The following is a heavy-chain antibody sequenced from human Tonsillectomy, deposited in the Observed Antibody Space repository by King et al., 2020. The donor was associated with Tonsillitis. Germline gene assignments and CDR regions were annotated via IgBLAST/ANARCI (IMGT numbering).Heavy chain of an antibody. D-gene: IGHD3-10*01. CDR3: ARDPGYYGSYYFDY. V-gene: IGHV3-64*01. J-gene: IGHJ4*02. CDR1: GFTFSSYA. Sequence: VQLVESGGGLVHPGGSLRLSCAVSGFTFSSYAMYWVRQAPGKGLEYVSAISSDGGSTYYANSVKGRFTISRDNSKNTLYLQMGSLKAEDMAVYYCARDPGYYGSYYFDYWGQGTLVTVSS. CDR2: ISSDGGST.